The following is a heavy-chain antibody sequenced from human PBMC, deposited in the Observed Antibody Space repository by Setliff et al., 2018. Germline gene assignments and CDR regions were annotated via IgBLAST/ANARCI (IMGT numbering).Heavy chain of an antibody. CDR2: VIQGGSG. J-gene: IGHJ4*02. D-gene: IGHD1-1*01. CDR3: AKDRVNDGYWDFDS. V-gene: IGHV3-23*03. Sequence: GESLKISCAASGFIFRDYTMVWVRQVPGEGLEWVAGVIQGGSGVYADSVKGRSTISRDNSRNTFFLQMNNLRAEDTATYYCAKDRVNDGYWDFDSWGQGIVVTVSS. CDR1: GFIFRDYT.